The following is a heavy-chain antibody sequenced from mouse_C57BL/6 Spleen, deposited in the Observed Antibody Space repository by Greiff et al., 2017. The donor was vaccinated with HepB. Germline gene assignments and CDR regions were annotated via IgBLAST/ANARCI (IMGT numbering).Heavy chain of an antibody. CDR3: ARKELGYAMDY. V-gene: IGHV1-78*01. CDR1: GYTFTDHT. D-gene: IGHD4-1*01. CDR2: IYPRDGST. Sequence: VKLQESDAELVKPGASVKISCKVSGYTFTDHTIHWMKQRPEQGLEWIGYIYPRDGSTKYNEKFKGKATLTADKSSSTAYMQLNSLTSEDSAVYVCARKELGYAMDYWGQGTSVTVSS. J-gene: IGHJ4*01.